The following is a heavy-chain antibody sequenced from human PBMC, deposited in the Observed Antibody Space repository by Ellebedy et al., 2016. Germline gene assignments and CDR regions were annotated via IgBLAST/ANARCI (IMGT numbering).Heavy chain of an antibody. Sequence: SETLSLXXTVSGGSISSSTYYWGWIRQPPGKGLEWIVRIYYSGSTYYNPSLKSRVTISVDTSKNQFSLTLSSVTAADTAVYYCARGSGSYGHAFDIWGQGTMVTVSS. CDR1: GGSISSSTYY. J-gene: IGHJ3*02. CDR3: ARGSGSYGHAFDI. CDR2: IYYSGST. D-gene: IGHD1-26*01. V-gene: IGHV4-39*07.